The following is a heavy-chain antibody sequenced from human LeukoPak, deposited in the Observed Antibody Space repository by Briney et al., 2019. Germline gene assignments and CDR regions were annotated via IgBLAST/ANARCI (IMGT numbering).Heavy chain of an antibody. Sequence: GGSLRLSSAASGFTFSAYWMSWVRQAPGKGLEWVANIKRDGSEKYYVDSVEGRFTISRDNAKNSLYLQMNSLRAEDTAVYYCARDLGSSNSYYNWFDPWGQGTLVTVSS. CDR1: GFTFSAYW. D-gene: IGHD1-26*01. J-gene: IGHJ5*02. CDR2: IKRDGSEK. V-gene: IGHV3-7*01. CDR3: ARDLGSSNSYYNWFDP.